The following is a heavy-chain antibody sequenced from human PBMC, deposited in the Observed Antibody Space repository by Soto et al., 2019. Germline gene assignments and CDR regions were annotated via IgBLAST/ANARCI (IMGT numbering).Heavy chain of an antibody. CDR3: KGSPRDWFDP. CDR1: GFTFNSYA. D-gene: IGHD3-10*01. CDR2: ITAGGRST. V-gene: IGHV3-23*01. J-gene: IGHJ5*02. Sequence: PGGSLRLSCAASGFTFNSYAMSWVRQAPGKGLEWVSAITAGGRSTYYADSVKGRFIISRDNSKNTLSLQMNSLRAEDTALYYCKGSPRDWFDPWGQGTLVTGSS.